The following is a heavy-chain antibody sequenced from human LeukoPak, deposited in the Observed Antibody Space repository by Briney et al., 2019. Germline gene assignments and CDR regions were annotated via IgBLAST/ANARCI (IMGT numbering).Heavy chain of an antibody. Sequence: PGGSLRLSCAASGFTFSNYAMSWVRQAPGKGLEWVSTISGSGSNTYFADSVKGRFTISRDNSKNTLYLQMNSLRAEDTAVYYCARPGGVGNYYYMDVWGKGTTVTVSS. V-gene: IGHV3-23*01. D-gene: IGHD1-26*01. CDR3: ARPGGVGNYYYMDV. CDR1: GFTFSNYA. J-gene: IGHJ6*03. CDR2: ISGSGSNT.